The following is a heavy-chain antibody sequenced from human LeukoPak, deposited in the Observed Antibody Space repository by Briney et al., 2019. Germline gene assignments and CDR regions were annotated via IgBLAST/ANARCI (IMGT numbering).Heavy chain of an antibody. CDR1: GYSFTSYW. Sequence: KDGESLKISCKGSGYSFTSYWIGWVRQMPGKGLEWMGIIYPGDSDTRYSPSFQGQVTISADKSISTAYLQWSSLKASDTAMYYCARRFDGFGSGYSYGNYYYYGMDVWGQGTTVTVSS. J-gene: IGHJ6*02. D-gene: IGHD5-18*01. CDR2: IYPGDSDT. CDR3: ARRFDGFGSGYSYGNYYYYGMDV. V-gene: IGHV5-51*01.